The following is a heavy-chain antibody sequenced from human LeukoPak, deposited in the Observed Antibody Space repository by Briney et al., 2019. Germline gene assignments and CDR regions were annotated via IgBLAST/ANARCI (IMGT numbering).Heavy chain of an antibody. Sequence: GGSLRLSCAASGFTFSSYAMHWVRQAPGKGLEWVAVISYDGSNKYYADSVKGRFTISRDNSKNTLYLQMNSLRAEDTAVYYCARRIPAAIKYYYGMDVWGQGTTVTVSS. CDR3: ARRIPAAIKYYYGMDV. J-gene: IGHJ6*02. D-gene: IGHD2-2*01. V-gene: IGHV3-30-3*01. CDR2: ISYDGSNK. CDR1: GFTFSSYA.